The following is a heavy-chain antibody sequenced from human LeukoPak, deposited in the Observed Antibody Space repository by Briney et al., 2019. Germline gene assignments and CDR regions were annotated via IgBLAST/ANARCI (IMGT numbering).Heavy chain of an antibody. CDR3: AKDRQLAARPRSEIAY. V-gene: IGHV3-23*01. CDR1: GFTFSSYA. D-gene: IGHD6-6*01. Sequence: PGGSLRLSCAASGFTFSSYAMSWVRQAPGKGLEWVSAISGSGGSTYYADSVKGRFTISRDNSKNTLYLQMNSLRSEDTAVYYCAKDRQLAARPRSEIAYCGQGTLVTPSS. J-gene: IGHJ4*02. CDR2: ISGSGGST.